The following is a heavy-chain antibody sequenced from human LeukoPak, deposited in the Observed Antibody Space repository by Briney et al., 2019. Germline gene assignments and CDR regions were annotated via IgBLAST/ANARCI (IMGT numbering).Heavy chain of an antibody. CDR2: IYYSGST. CDR3: ARGVVIAPQTFDY. J-gene: IGHJ4*02. CDR1: GGSINSSSYY. Sequence: SETLSLTCTVSGGSINSSSYYWGWIRQPPGKGLEWIGCIYYSGSTNYNPSFKSRVTISVDTSKNQFSLKLSSVTAADTAVYYCARGVVIAPQTFDYWGQGTLATVSS. D-gene: IGHD2-21*01. V-gene: IGHV4-61*05.